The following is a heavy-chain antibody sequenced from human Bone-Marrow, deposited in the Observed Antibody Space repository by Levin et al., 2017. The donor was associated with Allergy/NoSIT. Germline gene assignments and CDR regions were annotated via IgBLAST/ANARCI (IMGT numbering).Heavy chain of an antibody. CDR3: ARHPKAYYYDSPPGSWFDP. D-gene: IGHD3-22*01. CDR2: IYYSGST. CDR1: GGSISSSSYY. V-gene: IGHV4-39*01. J-gene: IGHJ5*02. Sequence: SQTLSLTCTVSGGSISSSSYYWGWIRQPPGKGLEWIGSIYYSGSTYYNPSLKSRVTISVDTSKNQFSLKLSSVTAADTAVYYCARHPKAYYYDSPPGSWFDPWGQGTLVTVSS.